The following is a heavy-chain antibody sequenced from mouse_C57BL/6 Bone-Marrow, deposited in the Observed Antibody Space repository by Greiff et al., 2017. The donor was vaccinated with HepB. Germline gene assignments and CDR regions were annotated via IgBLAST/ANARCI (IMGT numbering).Heavy chain of an antibody. CDR2: ISGGGGNT. D-gene: IGHD2-5*01. Sequence: EVKLVESGGGLVKPGGSLKLSCAASGFTFSSYTMSWVRQTPEKRLEWVATISGGGGNTYYPDNAKNTLYLQMSSLRSEDTALYYCARPYYSNYYWYFDVWGTGTTVTVSS. CDR3: ARPYYSNYYWYFDV. V-gene: IGHV5-9*01. J-gene: IGHJ1*03. CDR1: GFTFSSYT.